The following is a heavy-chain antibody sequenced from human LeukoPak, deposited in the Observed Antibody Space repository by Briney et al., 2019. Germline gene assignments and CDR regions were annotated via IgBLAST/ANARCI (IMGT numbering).Heavy chain of an antibody. CDR2: IYHSGST. D-gene: IGHD2-2*03. CDR1: GYSISSGYY. Sequence: SETLSLTCTVSGYSISSGYYWGWIRQPPGKGLEWIGSIYHSGSTYYNPSLKSRVTISVDTSKNQFSLKLSSVTAADTAVYYCARDGYCSSTSCVNWFDPWGQGTLVTVSS. J-gene: IGHJ5*02. V-gene: IGHV4-38-2*02. CDR3: ARDGYCSSTSCVNWFDP.